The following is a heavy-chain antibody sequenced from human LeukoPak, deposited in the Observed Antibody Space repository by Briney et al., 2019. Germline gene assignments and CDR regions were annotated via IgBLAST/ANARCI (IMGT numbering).Heavy chain of an antibody. J-gene: IGHJ5*02. CDR3: TKDYSSGYFNWFDP. D-gene: IGHD3-22*01. Sequence: GGSLRLSCVGSGFIFGNYAMHWVRQAPGKGLEWVAGITWNSADIAYAGSVKGRFTISRDNAKNSVYLQMNSLRAEDTALYYCTKDYSSGYFNWFDPWGQGTLVTVSS. CDR2: ITWNSADI. V-gene: IGHV3-9*01. CDR1: GFIFGNYA.